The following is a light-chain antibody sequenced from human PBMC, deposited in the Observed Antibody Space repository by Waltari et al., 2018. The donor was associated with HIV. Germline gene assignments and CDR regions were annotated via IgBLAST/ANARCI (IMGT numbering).Light chain of an antibody. Sequence: QSVLTQSPSASGTPGQTVTFSWSASSSNIGSTPVDWYQKLPGTAPRLLIYNNHQRPSGVPDRFSGSKSGTSASLAISGLQSEDEADYYCAAWDDSLNGHVLFGGGTKLTVL. CDR3: AAWDDSLNGHVL. CDR2: NNH. CDR1: SSNIGSTP. V-gene: IGLV1-44*01. J-gene: IGLJ2*01.